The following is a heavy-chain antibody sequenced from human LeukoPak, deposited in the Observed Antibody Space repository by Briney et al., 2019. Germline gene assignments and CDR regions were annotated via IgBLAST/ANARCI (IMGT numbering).Heavy chain of an antibody. J-gene: IGHJ6*02. Sequence: GGSLRLSCAASGFTFSSYGMHWVRQAPGKGLEWVAVISYDGSNKHYADSVKGRFTISRDTSKNTLYLQMNSLRAEDTAVYYCAKGYYENSAYYSSGVVDVWGPGTTVTVSS. V-gene: IGHV3-30*18. CDR3: AKGYYENSAYYSSGVVDV. CDR2: ISYDGSNK. CDR1: GFTFSSYG. D-gene: IGHD3-22*01.